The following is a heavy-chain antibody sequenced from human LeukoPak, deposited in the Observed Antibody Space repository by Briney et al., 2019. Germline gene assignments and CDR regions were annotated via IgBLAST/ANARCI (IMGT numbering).Heavy chain of an antibody. D-gene: IGHD3-10*01. CDR1: GGSISSYY. Sequence: SETLSLTCTVSGGSISSYYWSWIRQPPGKGLEWIGYIYYSGSTNYNPSLKSRVTISVDTSKNQFSLKLSSVTAADTAVYYCARYYYGSGSTDYWGQGTLVTVSS. J-gene: IGHJ4*02. V-gene: IGHV4-59*01. CDR3: ARYYYGSGSTDY. CDR2: IYYSGST.